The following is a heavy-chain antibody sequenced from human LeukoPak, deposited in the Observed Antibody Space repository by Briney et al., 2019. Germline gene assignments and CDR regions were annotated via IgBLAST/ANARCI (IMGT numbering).Heavy chain of an antibody. V-gene: IGHV4-4*07. CDR3: ARENSGSYREFDY. CDR1: GGSVSSYY. J-gene: IGHJ4*02. Sequence: SETLSLTCTVSGGSVSSYYWSWIRQPAGKGLEWIGRIYTSGSTNYNASLKSRVSMSVDTSKNQFSLKLSSVTAAGTAVFYCARENSGSYREFDYWGQGTLVTVSS. D-gene: IGHD1-26*01. CDR2: IYTSGST.